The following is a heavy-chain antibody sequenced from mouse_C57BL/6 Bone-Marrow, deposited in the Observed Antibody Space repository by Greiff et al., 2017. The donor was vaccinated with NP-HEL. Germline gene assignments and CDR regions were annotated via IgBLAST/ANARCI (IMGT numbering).Heavy chain of an antibody. V-gene: IGHV1-39*01. CDR1: GYSFTDYN. J-gene: IGHJ1*03. Sequence: EVQLHQSGPELVKPGASVKISCKASGYSFTDYNMNWVKQSNGKSLEWIGVINPNYGTPSYNQKFKGKATLTVDQSSSTAYMQLNSQSCEDSAVYSCARDTLYYGNSYDWYFDVWGTGTTVTVSS. CDR2: INPNYGTP. D-gene: IGHD1-1*01. CDR3: ARDTLYYGNSYDWYFDV.